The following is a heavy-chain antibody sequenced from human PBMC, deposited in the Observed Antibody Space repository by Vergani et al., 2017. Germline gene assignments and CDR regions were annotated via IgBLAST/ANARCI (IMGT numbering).Heavy chain of an antibody. Sequence: QVQLVESGGGVVQPGRSLRLSCAASGFTFSSYGMHWVRQAPGKGLEWVAVIWYDGSNKYYADSVKGRFTISRDNSKNTLYLQMNSLRAEDTAVYYCARYGAVGSGWPRYYYGMDVWGQGTTVTVSS. J-gene: IGHJ6*02. V-gene: IGHV3-33*01. CDR3: ARYGAVGSGWPRYYYGMDV. CDR1: GFTFSSYG. D-gene: IGHD6-19*01. CDR2: IWYDGSNK.